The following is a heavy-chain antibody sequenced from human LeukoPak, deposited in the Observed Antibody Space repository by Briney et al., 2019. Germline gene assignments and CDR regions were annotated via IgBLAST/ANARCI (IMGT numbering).Heavy chain of an antibody. D-gene: IGHD6-19*01. CDR2: INHSGST. Sequence: SETLSLTCAVYGGSFSGYYWSWIRQPPGKGLEWIGEINHSGSTNYNPSLKSRVTISVDTSKNQFSLKLSSVTAADTAVYYCARSPGAVAIYYYYYMDVWGKGTTVTISS. CDR3: ARSPGAVAIYYYYYMDV. CDR1: GGSFSGYY. J-gene: IGHJ6*03. V-gene: IGHV4-34*01.